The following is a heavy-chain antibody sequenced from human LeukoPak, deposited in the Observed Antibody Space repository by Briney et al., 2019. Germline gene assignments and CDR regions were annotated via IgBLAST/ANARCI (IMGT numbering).Heavy chain of an antibody. J-gene: IGHJ4*02. Sequence: TSETVSLTCTVSGGSISSGSYYWSWIRQPAGKGLEWIGYIYYSGSTYYNPSLKSRVTISVDTSKNQFSLKLSSVTAADTAVYYCARDLADEYYFDYWGQGTLVTVSS. CDR2: IYYSGST. V-gene: IGHV4-30-4*08. CDR3: ARDLADEYYFDY. CDR1: GGSISSGSYY.